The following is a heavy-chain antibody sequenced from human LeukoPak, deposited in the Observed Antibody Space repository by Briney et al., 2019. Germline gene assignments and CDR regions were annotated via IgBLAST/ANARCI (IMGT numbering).Heavy chain of an antibody. J-gene: IGHJ3*02. CDR3: ARDCSSTSCYTLAFDI. D-gene: IGHD2-2*02. Sequence: ASVKVSCKASGYTFTSYGISWVRQAPGQGLEWMGWISAYNGNTNYAQKLQGRVTMTTDTSTSTAYMELRSLRSDDTAVYYCARDCSSTSCYTLAFDIWGQGTMVTVSS. CDR1: GYTFTSYG. CDR2: ISAYNGNT. V-gene: IGHV1-18*01.